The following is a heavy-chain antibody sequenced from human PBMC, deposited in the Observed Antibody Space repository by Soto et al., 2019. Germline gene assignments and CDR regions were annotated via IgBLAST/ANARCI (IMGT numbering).Heavy chain of an antibody. J-gene: IGHJ4*02. CDR2: SIPIFGTA. CDR1: GGTSNRFA. CDR3: ATGRGSGGFDS. D-gene: IGHD3-16*01. V-gene: IGHV1-69*01. Sequence: QVQLVQSGTEVKKPGSSVRVSCKASGGTSNRFAFSWVRQAPGQGLEWMGGSIPIFGTANYAPRFQGRATITADESTSTSYMELSGLRSDDTATYYCATGRGSGGFDSWGQGTQVLVSS.